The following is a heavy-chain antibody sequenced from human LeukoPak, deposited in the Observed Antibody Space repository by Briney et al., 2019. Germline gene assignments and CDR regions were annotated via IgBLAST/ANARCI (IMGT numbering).Heavy chain of an antibody. V-gene: IGHV1-2*02. CDR1: GYTXTGXY. J-gene: IGHJ3*02. D-gene: IGHD3-10*01. Sequence: GASVKVSCKASGYTXTGXYMHWVRXXXGXGLEWMGWINPNSGGTNYAQKFXGRVTMTRDTSIXTAYMELSRLRSDDTAVYYCAREXXVLXFGELFRAFDIWGQGTMVTVSS. CDR2: INPNSGGT. CDR3: AREXXVLXFGELFRAFDI.